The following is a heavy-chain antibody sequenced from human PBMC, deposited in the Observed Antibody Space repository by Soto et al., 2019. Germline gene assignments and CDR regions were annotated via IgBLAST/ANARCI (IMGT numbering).Heavy chain of an antibody. CDR3: ARLGGYYQAFDS. D-gene: IGHD3-22*01. CDR1: GGSIRDYY. V-gene: IGHV4-59*08. Sequence: SETLSLTCTVSGGSIRDYYWGWIRQSPGKGLEWVGYIYYTGTTKYNPSLKSRVTISVDSSKNQFSLKLDSVTAADTAVYYCARLGGYYQAFDSWGQGTLVTVSS. J-gene: IGHJ4*02. CDR2: IYYTGTT.